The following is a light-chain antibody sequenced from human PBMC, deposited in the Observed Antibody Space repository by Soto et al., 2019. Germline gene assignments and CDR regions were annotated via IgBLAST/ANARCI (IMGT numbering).Light chain of an antibody. CDR3: QQRNVWPPVT. V-gene: IGKV3-15*01. Sequence: EIMMRQSPATLSVTPGERATLSCRASQTVSSNLAWYQQKPGQAPRLLIYGASTRATGIPARFSGSGSGTDFTLTISSLEPEDSAVYYCQQRNVWPPVTFGQGTRLEI. CDR2: GAS. J-gene: IGKJ5*01. CDR1: QTVSSN.